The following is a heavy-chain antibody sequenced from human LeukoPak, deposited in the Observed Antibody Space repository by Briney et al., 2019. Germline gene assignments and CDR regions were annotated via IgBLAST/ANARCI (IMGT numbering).Heavy chain of an antibody. CDR2: ISSDGNRE. CDR1: GFSFSTYF. J-gene: IGHJ3*02. Sequence: GRSLRLSCAASGFSFSTYFMFWVRQGPGKGLEWVALISSDGNREYYADSVKGRFTISRDNSKNTLFLQMNSLRTEDTAVYYCVTLTTAVNQGAFDIWGQGTVVTVSS. V-gene: IGHV3-30*04. D-gene: IGHD3-9*01. CDR3: VTLTTAVNQGAFDI.